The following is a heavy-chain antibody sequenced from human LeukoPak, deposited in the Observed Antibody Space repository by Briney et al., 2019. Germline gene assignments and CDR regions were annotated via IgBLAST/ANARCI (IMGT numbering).Heavy chain of an antibody. CDR1: GGSFSGYY. CDR3: ARRLQLWFFDAFDI. Sequence: KPSETLSLTCAVYGGSFSGYYWSWIRQPPGKGLEWIGEINHSGSTNYNPSLKSRVTISVDTSKNQFSLKLSSVTAADTAVYYCARRLQLWFFDAFDIWGQGTMVTVSS. J-gene: IGHJ3*02. D-gene: IGHD5-18*01. V-gene: IGHV4-34*01. CDR2: INHSGST.